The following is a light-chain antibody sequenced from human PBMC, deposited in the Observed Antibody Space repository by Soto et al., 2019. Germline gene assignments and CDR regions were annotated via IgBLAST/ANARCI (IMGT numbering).Light chain of an antibody. V-gene: IGKV3-15*01. Sequence: EIVMTQSPATLSLSPGERATLSCRASQSVSNNLTWYQHKPGLSARLLIYGASTRATGIPARFSGSGSGTEFTLTITSLQPEDFAVYYCQQYNYLITFGQGTRLEI. CDR3: QQYNYLIT. CDR1: QSVSNN. CDR2: GAS. J-gene: IGKJ5*01.